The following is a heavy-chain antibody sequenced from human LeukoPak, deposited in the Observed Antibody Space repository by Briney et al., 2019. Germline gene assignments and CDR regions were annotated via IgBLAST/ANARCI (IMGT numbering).Heavy chain of an antibody. CDR2: ISGSGDST. Sequence: PGGSLRLSCAASGFTFSSYAMSWVRQAPGKGLEWVSAISGSGDSTRYGDSVKGRFTISRDNSKNTLYLQMNSLRAEDTAVYYCAKTRPLDSSSWSHGDYWGQGTLVTVSS. J-gene: IGHJ4*02. CDR3: AKTRPLDSSSWSHGDY. CDR1: GFTFSSYA. D-gene: IGHD6-13*01. V-gene: IGHV3-23*01.